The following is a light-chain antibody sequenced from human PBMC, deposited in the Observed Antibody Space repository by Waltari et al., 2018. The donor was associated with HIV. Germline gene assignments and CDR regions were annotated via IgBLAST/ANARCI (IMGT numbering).Light chain of an antibody. CDR3: QSLRV. CDR2: GNT. V-gene: IGLV1-40*01. CDR1: SSNIGQGYD. J-gene: IGLJ2*01. Sequence: QSVLTQPPSVSGAPGQRGTISCTGSSSNIGQGYDVHWYQQLPGTAPKLLIYGNTNRPSGVPDRFSGSKSGTSASLAITGLQAEDEADYYCQSLRVFGGGTKLTVL.